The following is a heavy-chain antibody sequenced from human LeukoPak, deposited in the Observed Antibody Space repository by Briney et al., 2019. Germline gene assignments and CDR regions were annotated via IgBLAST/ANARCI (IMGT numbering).Heavy chain of an antibody. Sequence: GGSLRLSCTASGFTFSSYAMYWGRQAPGKGLEWVSGFFGSGGSAHYADSVKGRFTISRDNSQNTVYLQKNSLRADDTAVYYCAKTTTGYSSGRNPAWPVDYWGQGTLVTVSS. CDR3: AKTTTGYSSGRNPAWPVDY. CDR2: FFGSGGSA. V-gene: IGHV3-23*01. CDR1: GFTFSSYA. D-gene: IGHD6-19*01. J-gene: IGHJ4*02.